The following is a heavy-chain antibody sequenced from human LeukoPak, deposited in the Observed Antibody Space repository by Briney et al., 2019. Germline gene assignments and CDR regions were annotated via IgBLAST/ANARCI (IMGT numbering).Heavy chain of an antibody. CDR2: INHSGST. CDR1: GGSFSGYY. J-gene: IGHJ1*01. D-gene: IGHD6-13*01. CDR3: ARGRSYSSSWYPYQH. V-gene: IGHV4-34*01. Sequence: SETLSLTCAVYGGSFSGYYWSWIRQPPGKGLEWIGEINHSGSTNYNPSLKSRVTISVDTSKNQFSLKLSSVTAADTAVYYCARGRSYSSSWYPYQHWGQGTLVTVSS.